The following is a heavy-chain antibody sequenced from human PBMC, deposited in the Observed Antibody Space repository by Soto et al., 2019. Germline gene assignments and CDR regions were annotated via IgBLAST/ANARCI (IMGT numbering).Heavy chain of an antibody. CDR3: AKDCSGGSCYYGMDV. V-gene: IGHV3-23*01. CDR1: GFTFSSYA. D-gene: IGHD2-15*01. CDR2: ISGSGGST. Sequence: QAGGSLRLSCAASGFTFSSYAMSWVRQAPGKGLEWVSAISGSGGSTYYADSVKGRFTTSRDNSKNTLYLQMNSLRAEDTAVYYCAKDCSGGSCYYGMDVWGQGTTVTVSS. J-gene: IGHJ6*02.